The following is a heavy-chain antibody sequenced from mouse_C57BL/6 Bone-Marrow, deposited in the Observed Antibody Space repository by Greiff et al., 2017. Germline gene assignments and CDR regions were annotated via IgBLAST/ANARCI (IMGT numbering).Heavy chain of an antibody. CDR2: IDPETGGT. V-gene: IGHV1-15*01. J-gene: IGHJ4*01. Sequence: QVHVKQSGAELVRPGASVTLSCKASGYTFTDYEMHWVKQTPVHGLEWIGAIDPETGGTAYNQKFKGKAILTADKSSSTAYMELRSLTSEDSAVYYCTNSNYVNYAMDYWGQGTSVTVSS. CDR1: GYTFTDYE. CDR3: TNSNYVNYAMDY. D-gene: IGHD2-5*01.